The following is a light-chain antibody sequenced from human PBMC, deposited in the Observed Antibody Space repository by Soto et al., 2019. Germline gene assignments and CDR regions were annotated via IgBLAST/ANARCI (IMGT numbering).Light chain of an antibody. Sequence: QSVLTQPPSVSGAPGQRVTISCTGSSSNIGAGYDVPWYQQLPGTAPKLLIYSNTNRPSGVPDRFSGSKSGTSASLAITGLQAEDEADYYCQSYENSLSGDWVFGGGTKLTVL. CDR2: SNT. CDR1: SSNIGAGYD. V-gene: IGLV1-40*01. J-gene: IGLJ3*02. CDR3: QSYENSLSGDWV.